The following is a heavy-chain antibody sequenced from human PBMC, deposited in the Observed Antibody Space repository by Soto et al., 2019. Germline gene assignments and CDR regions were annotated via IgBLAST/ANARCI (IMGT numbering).Heavy chain of an antibody. Sequence: EVQLVESGGGLVQPGGSLRLSCAASGFTFSSYWMHWVRQAPGKGLEWVGRIKSKTDGGTTDYAAPVKGRFTISRDDSKNTLYLQMNSLKTEDTAVYYCTTYYWAGWGRYGEYWYFDLWGRGTLVTVSS. CDR1: GFTFSSYW. CDR2: IKSKTDGGTT. D-gene: IGHD4-17*01. V-gene: IGHV3-15*01. J-gene: IGHJ2*01. CDR3: TTYYWAGWGRYGEYWYFDL.